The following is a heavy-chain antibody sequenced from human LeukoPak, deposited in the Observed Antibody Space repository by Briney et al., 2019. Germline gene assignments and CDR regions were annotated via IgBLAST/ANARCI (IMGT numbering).Heavy chain of an antibody. Sequence: GGSLRLSCAASGFPFSSYGMHWVRQVPGKGLEWVAYIRHDGINEYYADSVKGRFTISRDISRKTLYLQMNSLRAEDTAVYYCSKDWGGFGVAYRLDHWGQGTLVTVSS. CDR1: GFPFSSYG. D-gene: IGHD3-3*01. CDR3: SKDWGGFGVAYRLDH. J-gene: IGHJ4*02. V-gene: IGHV3-30*02. CDR2: IRHDGINE.